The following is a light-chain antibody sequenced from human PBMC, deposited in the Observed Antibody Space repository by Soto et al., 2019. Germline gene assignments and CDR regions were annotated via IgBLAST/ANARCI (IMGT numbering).Light chain of an antibody. CDR3: QQYESFPRT. J-gene: IGKJ1*01. CDR2: KAS. Sequence: DIQMTQSPSTLSASVGDRVTITCRASQSISSWLAWYQQKPGKAPKLLIYKASSLESGVPLRFSGSGSRTDFTLSVSSLQPDDFATYYCQQYESFPRTFGQGTTVVVK. V-gene: IGKV1-5*03. CDR1: QSISSW.